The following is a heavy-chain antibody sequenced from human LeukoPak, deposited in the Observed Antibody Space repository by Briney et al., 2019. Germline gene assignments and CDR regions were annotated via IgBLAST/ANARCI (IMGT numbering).Heavy chain of an antibody. CDR1: GGSVSSGSYY. CDR3: ASTRDGYNYVDY. D-gene: IGHD5-24*01. J-gene: IGHJ4*02. V-gene: IGHV4-31*03. Sequence: PSETLSLTCTVSGGSVSSGSYYWSWIRQPPGKGLEWIGYIYYSGSTYYNPSLKSRVTISVDTSKNQFSLKLSSVTAADTAVYYCASTRDGYNYVDYWGQGTLVTVSS. CDR2: IYYSGST.